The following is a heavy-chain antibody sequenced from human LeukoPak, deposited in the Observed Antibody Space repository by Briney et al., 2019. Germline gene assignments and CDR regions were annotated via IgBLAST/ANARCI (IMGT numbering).Heavy chain of an antibody. J-gene: IGHJ4*02. CDR1: GFTFSSYA. CDR2: ISSNGGST. V-gene: IGHV3-64*01. D-gene: IGHD3-22*01. Sequence: PGGSLRLSCAASGFTFSSYAMHWVRQAPGKGLEYVSSISSNGGSTFYANSVKGRFTISRDNSKNTLYLQMNSLRAEDTAVYYCAKDTQYYYDSSGYFDYWGQGTLVTVSS. CDR3: AKDTQYYYDSSGYFDY.